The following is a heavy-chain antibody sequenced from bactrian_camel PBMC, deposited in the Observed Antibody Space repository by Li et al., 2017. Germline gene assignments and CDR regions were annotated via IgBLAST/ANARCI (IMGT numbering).Heavy chain of an antibody. D-gene: IGHD4*01. CDR1: SSYSRAC. CDR3: AAELGAVYFSEHCLDFGY. Sequence: HVQLVESGGGSVETGGSLNLTCSAHSSYSRACMGWFRQAPGKEREEVAAISTDDFTHYADSVKGRFTISRDNANYTLYLQMSFLKPEDTAMYYCAAELGAVYFSEHCLDFGYWGQGTQVTVS. J-gene: IGHJ6*01. CDR2: ISTDDFT. V-gene: IGHV3S53*01.